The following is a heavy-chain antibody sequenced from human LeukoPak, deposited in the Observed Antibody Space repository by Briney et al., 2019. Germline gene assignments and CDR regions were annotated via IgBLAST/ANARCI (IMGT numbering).Heavy chain of an antibody. D-gene: IGHD3-9*01. J-gene: IGHJ4*02. CDR3: ARARNEILAGYYSFDY. V-gene: IGHV4-4*02. CDR2: IYHSGST. Sequence: PSETLSLTCAVSGGSINSNNWWSWVRRPPGKGLEWIGEIYHSGSTNYNPSLKGRVTISGDKSKNQFSLKLSSMTAADTAIYYCARARNEILAGYYSFDYWGQGILVTVSS. CDR1: GGSINSNNW.